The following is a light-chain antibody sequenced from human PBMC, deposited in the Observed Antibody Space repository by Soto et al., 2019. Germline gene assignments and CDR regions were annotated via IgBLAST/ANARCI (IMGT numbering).Light chain of an antibody. CDR3: QRHGAT. Sequence: EIVLTQSPATLSLSPGERATLSCRASQSVSSSDLAWYQQKPGQAPRLLIYGASSRATGIPDRFSGSGSGTDFTLTINGLEPEDSAVYYCQRHGATFGQGTKVDIK. CDR2: GAS. CDR1: QSVSSSD. V-gene: IGKV3-20*01. J-gene: IGKJ1*01.